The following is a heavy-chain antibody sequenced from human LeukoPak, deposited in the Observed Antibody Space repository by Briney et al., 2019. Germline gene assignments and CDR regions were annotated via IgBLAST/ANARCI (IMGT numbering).Heavy chain of an antibody. D-gene: IGHD1-26*01. CDR1: GFTFSDYY. Sequence: GGSLRLSCAASGFTFSDYYMSWIRQAPGKGLEWVSYISSSSSYTNYADSVKGRFTISRDNAKNSLYLQMNSLSDEDTAVYYCATDKSPVGAIDYWGQGTPVTVSS. J-gene: IGHJ4*02. CDR3: ATDKSPVGAIDY. CDR2: ISSSSSYT. V-gene: IGHV3-11*06.